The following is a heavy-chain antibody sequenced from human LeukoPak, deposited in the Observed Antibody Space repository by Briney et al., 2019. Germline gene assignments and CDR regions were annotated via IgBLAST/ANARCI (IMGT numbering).Heavy chain of an antibody. CDR3: ANGGTYSSSSVGY. Sequence: QPGGSLRLSCAASGFTFGNYLMHWVRQAPGKGLVWVSRISGDGSSTSYADSVKGRFTISRDNAKNTLYLQLNSLRAEDTAVYYCANGGTYSSSSVGYWGQGTLVTVSS. V-gene: IGHV3-74*01. CDR2: ISGDGSST. J-gene: IGHJ4*02. CDR1: GFTFGNYL. D-gene: IGHD6-6*01.